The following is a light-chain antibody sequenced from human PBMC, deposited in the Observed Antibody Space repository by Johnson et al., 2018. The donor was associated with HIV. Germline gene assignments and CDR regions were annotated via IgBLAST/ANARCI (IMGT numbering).Light chain of an antibody. CDR1: RSNIGNNF. CDR3: GTWDSSLSALYV. Sequence: QSALTQPPSVSAAPGQKVTISCSGSRSNIGNNFVSWYQQLPGTAPKLLIYANNKRPSGIPDQFSGSKSGTSATLGITGLQTGDEADYYCGTWDSSLSALYVFGTGTKVTVL. J-gene: IGLJ1*01. V-gene: IGLV1-51*02. CDR2: ANN.